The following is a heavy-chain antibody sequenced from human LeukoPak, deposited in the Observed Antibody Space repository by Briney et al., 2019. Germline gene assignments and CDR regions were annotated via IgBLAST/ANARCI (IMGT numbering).Heavy chain of an antibody. J-gene: IGHJ4*02. D-gene: IGHD3-9*01. CDR3: ARISLTGYAPISGFFDY. Sequence: SETLSLTCTVSGGSISSSGYYWGLIRQPPGKGLEWIGSIYYSGSTYYNPSLKSRVTISLDTPKNQFSLKLTSVTAANTAVYYCARISLTGYAPISGFFDYWGQGTLVTVSS. CDR1: GGSISSSGYY. CDR2: IYYSGST. V-gene: IGHV4-39*07.